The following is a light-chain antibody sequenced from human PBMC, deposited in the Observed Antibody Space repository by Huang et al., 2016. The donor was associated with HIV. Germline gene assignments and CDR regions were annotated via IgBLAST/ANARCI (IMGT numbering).Light chain of an antibody. CDR1: QTIITY. CDR3: QQSFNTPPYT. Sequence: DIQMTQSPSSLSASVGDRVTITCRASQTIITYLNWYQQKPGKDPKPLIYGASSLHSGVPSRFSGSGSGTDFTLTISSLQPDDFATYYCQQSFNTPPYTFGQGTKLEIK. CDR2: GAS. J-gene: IGKJ2*01. V-gene: IGKV1-39*01.